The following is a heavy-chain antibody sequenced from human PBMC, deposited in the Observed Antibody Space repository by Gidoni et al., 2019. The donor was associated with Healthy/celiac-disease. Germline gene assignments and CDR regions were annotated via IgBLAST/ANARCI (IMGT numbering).Heavy chain of an antibody. CDR3: ARDRGAVASYFDY. CDR1: GFTFSSYS. J-gene: IGHJ4*02. CDR2: ISSSSSYI. Sequence: EVQLVESGGGLVKPGGSLRLSCAASGFTFSSYSMNWVRQAPGKGLEWVSSISSSSSYIYYADSVKGRFTISRDNAKNSLYLQMNSLRAEDTAVYYCARDRGAVASYFDYWGQGTLVTVSS. D-gene: IGHD6-19*01. V-gene: IGHV3-21*01.